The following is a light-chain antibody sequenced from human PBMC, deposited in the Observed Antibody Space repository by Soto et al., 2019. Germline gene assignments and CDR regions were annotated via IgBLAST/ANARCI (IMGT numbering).Light chain of an antibody. CDR1: SSDIGDYNY. CDR2: EVS. V-gene: IGLV2-14*01. CDR3: SSFSTSTTLYV. J-gene: IGLJ1*01. Sequence: QPVLTQPASVSGSPGQSITISCTGTSSDIGDYNYVSWYQQHPGKVPKLIIFEVSTRPSGVSNRFSGSKSGNTASLTISGLQADDEADYYCSSFSTSTTLYVFGTGTKLTVL.